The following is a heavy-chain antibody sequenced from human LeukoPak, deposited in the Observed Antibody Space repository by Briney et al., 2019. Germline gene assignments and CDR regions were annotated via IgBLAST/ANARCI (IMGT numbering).Heavy chain of an antibody. CDR1: GGSISSGGYY. CDR2: IYNSGST. V-gene: IGHV4-31*03. CDR3: VNFGNSYGFNY. Sequence: MSSQTLSLTCTVSGGSISSGGYYWSWIRQHPGKGLEWIGYIYNSGSTYYNPSLKSRVTISVDTSKNQFSLKLSSVTAADTAVYYCVNFGNSYGFNYWGQGTLVTVSS. D-gene: IGHD5-18*01. J-gene: IGHJ4*02.